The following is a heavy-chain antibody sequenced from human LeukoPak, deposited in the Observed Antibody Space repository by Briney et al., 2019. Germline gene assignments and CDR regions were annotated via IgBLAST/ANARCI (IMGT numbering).Heavy chain of an antibody. CDR1: GFNFSTHS. V-gene: IGHV3-21*01. D-gene: IGHD2-21*02. J-gene: IGHJ4*01. CDR2: IAGSSGYI. Sequence: GGSLRLSCAASGFNFSTHSMNWVRQAPGKGLEWVSSIAGSSGYISYADSVKGRFTISRDNAKKSLYLQMTSLTAEDTAVYYCARDRGAYCGGDCYLGFDYWGRGTLVTVSS. CDR3: ARDRGAYCGGDCYLGFDY.